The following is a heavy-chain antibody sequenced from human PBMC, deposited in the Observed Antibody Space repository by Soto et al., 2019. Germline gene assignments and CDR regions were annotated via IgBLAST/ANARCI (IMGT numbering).Heavy chain of an antibody. Sequence: GGSLRLSCAASGFTFSSYAMHWVRQAPGKGLEWVAVISYDGSNKYYADSVKGRFTISRDNSKNTLYLQMNSLRAEDTAVYDYATDGGFRYFDWSKIFYYSYGMDVWGQGTTVTVSS. V-gene: IGHV3-30-3*01. D-gene: IGHD3-9*01. CDR2: ISYDGSNK. CDR3: ATDGGFRYFDWSKIFYYSYGMDV. J-gene: IGHJ6*02. CDR1: GFTFSSYA.